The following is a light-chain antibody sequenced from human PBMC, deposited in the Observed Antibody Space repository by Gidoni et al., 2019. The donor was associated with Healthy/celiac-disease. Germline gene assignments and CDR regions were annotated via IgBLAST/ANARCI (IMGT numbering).Light chain of an antibody. V-gene: IGLV3-1*01. CDR1: KLGDKY. Sequence: SYELPQPPSVSVSPGQTASITCSGDKLGDKYACGYQQKPGHSPVLVIYQDSKRPSGIPERFSGSNSGNTATLTISGTQAMDEADYYCQAWDSSTVVFGGGTKLTVL. CDR3: QAWDSSTVV. CDR2: QDS. J-gene: IGLJ2*01.